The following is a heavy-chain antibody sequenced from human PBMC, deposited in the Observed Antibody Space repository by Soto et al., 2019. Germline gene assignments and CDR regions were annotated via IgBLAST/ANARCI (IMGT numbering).Heavy chain of an antibody. CDR2: TYYRSKWYN. D-gene: IGHD3-10*01. J-gene: IGHJ5*02. Sequence: SQTLSLTCAISGDSVSSNSAAWNWIRQSPSRGLEWLGRTYYRSKWYNDYAVSVKSRITINPDTSKNQFSLQPNSVTPEDTAVYYCAREGGILLWFGELGFDPWGQGTLVTVSS. CDR1: GDSVSSNSAA. V-gene: IGHV6-1*01. CDR3: AREGGILLWFGELGFDP.